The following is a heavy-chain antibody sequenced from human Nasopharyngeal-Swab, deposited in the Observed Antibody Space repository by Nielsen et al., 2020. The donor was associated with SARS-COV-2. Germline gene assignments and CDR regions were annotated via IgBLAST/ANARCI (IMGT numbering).Heavy chain of an antibody. V-gene: IGHV3-15*01. D-gene: IGHD3-3*01. CDR3: TTETIRFLELLLFDY. J-gene: IGHJ4*02. CDR2: IKSKTDGGTI. Sequence: GESLKISCAASGFTFSNAWMSWVRQAPGKGLEWVGRIKSKTDGGTIDYAAPVKGRFTISREDSKNTLYLQMNSLKTEDTAVYYCTTETIRFLELLLFDYWGQGTLVTVSS. CDR1: GFTFSNAW.